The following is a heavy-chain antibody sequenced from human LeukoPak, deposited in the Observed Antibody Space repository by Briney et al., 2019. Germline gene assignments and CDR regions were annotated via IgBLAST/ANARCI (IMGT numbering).Heavy chain of an antibody. J-gene: IGHJ5*02. CDR3: ARGYSSSWFQRNQTNWFDP. CDR2: INPSGGST. CDR1: GYTFTSYY. D-gene: IGHD6-13*01. V-gene: IGHV1-46*01. Sequence: EASVKVSCKASGYTFTSYYMHWVRQAPGQGLEWMGIINPSGGSTSYAQKFQGRVTMTRDMSTSIVYMELSSLRSEDTAVYYCARGYSSSWFQRNQTNWFDPWGQGTLVTVSS.